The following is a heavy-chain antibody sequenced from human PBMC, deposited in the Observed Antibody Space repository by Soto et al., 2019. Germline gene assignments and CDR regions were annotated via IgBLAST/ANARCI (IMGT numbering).Heavy chain of an antibody. J-gene: IGHJ6*02. V-gene: IGHV3-23*01. D-gene: IGHD4-17*01. Sequence: EVQLLESGGGLVQPGGSLRLSCAASGFTVSIYAMSWVRQAPGMGLEWLAVISGSGYATYYADSVKGRFTVSRDNPSNTVYLQMNSLSAEETAVYYCAKEETVLVNYYYYYGMDVWGQGTTVTVSS. CDR1: GFTVSIYA. CDR3: AKEETVLVNYYYYYGMDV. CDR2: ISGSGYAT.